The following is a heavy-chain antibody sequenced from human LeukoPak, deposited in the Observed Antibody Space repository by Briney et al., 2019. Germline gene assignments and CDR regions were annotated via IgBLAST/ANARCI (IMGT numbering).Heavy chain of an antibody. J-gene: IGHJ4*02. V-gene: IGHV3-7*01. CDR2: IQQDGSEK. Sequence: GGSLRLSCTASGFTFSSYWMNWVRQAPGTGLEWVANIQQDGSEKYYVDSVKGRFTISRDNAKNSLYLQMNSLRAEDTAVYYCASPTYYSASRVALGVGYYWGQGTLVTVSS. CDR3: ASPTYYSASRVALGVGYY. CDR1: GFTFSSYW. D-gene: IGHD3-10*01.